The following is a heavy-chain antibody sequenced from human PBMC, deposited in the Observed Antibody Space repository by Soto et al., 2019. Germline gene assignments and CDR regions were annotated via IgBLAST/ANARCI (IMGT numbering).Heavy chain of an antibody. J-gene: IGHJ5*02. CDR1: GYTFTTYG. CDR2: INTYNGNT. CDR3: ARWASFCSGDGCKRDNWLDP. D-gene: IGHD2-15*01. Sequence: QVQLVQSGAEVKKPGASVKVSCKASGYTFTTYGINWVRQAPGQGLEWMGWINTYNGNTNYAQKLQGRVTMTTETSTTTVFMELRGLRSDDTAVYYCARWASFCSGDGCKRDNWLDPWGQGTLVTVSS. V-gene: IGHV1-18*04.